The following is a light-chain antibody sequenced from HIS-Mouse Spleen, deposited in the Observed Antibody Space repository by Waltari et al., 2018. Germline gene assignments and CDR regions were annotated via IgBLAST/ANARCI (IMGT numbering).Light chain of an antibody. CDR1: ALPKKY. Sequence: SYELTQPPSVSVSPGQTARITCSGDALPKKYAYWYQQKSGQAPVLVIYEDSKRPSGIPGGFSGSSSCTMATLTISGAQVEDEADYYCYSTDSSGNHRVFGGGTKLTVL. CDR2: EDS. V-gene: IGLV3-10*01. J-gene: IGLJ2*01. CDR3: YSTDSSGNHRV.